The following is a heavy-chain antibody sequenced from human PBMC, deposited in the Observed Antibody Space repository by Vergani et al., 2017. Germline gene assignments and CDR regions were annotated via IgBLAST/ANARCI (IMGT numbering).Heavy chain of an antibody. D-gene: IGHD3-10*01. CDR3: AKDRILLWFGAKDAFDI. CDR2: ISSSSSYT. V-gene: IGHV3-11*05. J-gene: IGHJ3*02. CDR1: GFTFSDYY. Sequence: QVQLVESGGGLVKPGGSLRLSCAASGFTFSDYYMSWIRQAPGKGLEWVSYISSSSSYTNYADSVKGRFTISRDNAKNSLYLQMNSLRAEDTAVYYCAKDRILLWFGAKDAFDIWGQGTMVTVSS.